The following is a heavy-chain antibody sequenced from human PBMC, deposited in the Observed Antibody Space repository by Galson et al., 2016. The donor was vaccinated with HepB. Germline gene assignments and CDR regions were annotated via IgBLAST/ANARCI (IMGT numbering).Heavy chain of an antibody. CDR2: ISGGSSYK. D-gene: IGHD6-13*01. CDR3: ARTPGYSGTWYDAFDI. V-gene: IGHV3-21*01. CDR1: GFTFTRYT. Sequence: LRLSCAASGFTFTRYTMNWARQSPGKGPEWVSSISGGSSYKYYADSVKGRFTISRDNSKNSLYLQMNSLRAEDTAIYFCARTPGYSGTWYDAFDIWGPGTIVTVSS. J-gene: IGHJ3*02.